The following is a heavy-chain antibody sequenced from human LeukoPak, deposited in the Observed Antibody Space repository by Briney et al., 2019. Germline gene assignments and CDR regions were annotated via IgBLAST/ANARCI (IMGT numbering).Heavy chain of an antibody. CDR3: ASRYCSSTSCHSNYYFDY. J-gene: IGHJ4*02. CDR2: ISSNGGST. CDR1: GFTFSSYA. D-gene: IGHD2-2*01. V-gene: IGHV3-64*01. Sequence: GGSLRLSCAASGFTFSSYAMHWVRQAPGKGLEYVSAISSNGGSTYYANSVKGRFTISRDNSKNTLYLQVGSLRAEDMAVYYCASRYCSSTSCHSNYYFDYWGQGTLVTVSS.